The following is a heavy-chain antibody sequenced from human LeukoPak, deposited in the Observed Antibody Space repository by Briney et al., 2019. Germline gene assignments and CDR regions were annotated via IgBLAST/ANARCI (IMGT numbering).Heavy chain of an antibody. V-gene: IGHV1-69*02. J-gene: IGHJ6*02. CDR1: LGTFSSYP. Sequence: ASVTVSCKAPLGTFSSYPISWVRQAPGQGLEWMGRIIPILGIANYAQKFQGRVTITADKSTSTAYMELSSLRSEDTAGYYCASNAYYYSRSDYYYYGMDYWGQGTTVTVSS. CDR3: ASNAYYYSRSDYYYYGMDY. CDR2: IIPILGIA. D-gene: IGHD3-22*01.